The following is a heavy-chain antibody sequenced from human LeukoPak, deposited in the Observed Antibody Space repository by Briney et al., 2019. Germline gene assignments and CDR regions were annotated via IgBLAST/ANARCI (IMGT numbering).Heavy chain of an antibody. CDR2: IIPILGIA. D-gene: IGHD3-3*01. CDR3: ARGPQNYDFWSGYFDY. CDR1: GGTFSSYT. V-gene: IGHV1-69*02. Sequence: GASVKVSCKASGGTFSSYTISWVRQGPGQGLEWMGRIIPILGIANYAQKFQGRVTITADKSTSTAYMELSSLRSEDTAVYYCARGPQNYDFWSGYFDYWGQGTLVTVSS. J-gene: IGHJ4*02.